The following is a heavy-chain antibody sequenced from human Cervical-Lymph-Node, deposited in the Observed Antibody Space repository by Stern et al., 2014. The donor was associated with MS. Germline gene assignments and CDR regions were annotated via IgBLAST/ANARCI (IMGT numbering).Heavy chain of an antibody. D-gene: IGHD2-2*03. J-gene: IGHJ6*02. CDR2: IIPIFGTS. CDR1: GGTFISYA. CDR3: ASPSPGMDIYYYYYGMAV. Sequence: VQLEESGAEVKKPGSSVKVSCKASGGTFISYAFSWVRQAPGQGLEWMGGIIPIFGTSNYAQKFQDRVTITADESTSTAYMELSSLSFEDTAVYYCASPSPGMDIYYYYYGMAVWGQGTTVTVSS. V-gene: IGHV1-69*01.